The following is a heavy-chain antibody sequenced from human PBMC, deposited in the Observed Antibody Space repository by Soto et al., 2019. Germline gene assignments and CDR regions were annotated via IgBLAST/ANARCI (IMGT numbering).Heavy chain of an antibody. D-gene: IGHD4-17*01. V-gene: IGHV3-73*01. CDR1: GFTFSGSA. Sequence: GGSLRLSCAASGFTFSGSAMHWVRQASGKGLEWVGRIRSKANSYATAYAASVKCRFTISRDDSKNTAYLQMNSLKTEDTAVYYCTRLDYGDFLFDYWGQGTLVTVSS. CDR3: TRLDYGDFLFDY. CDR2: IRSKANSYAT. J-gene: IGHJ4*02.